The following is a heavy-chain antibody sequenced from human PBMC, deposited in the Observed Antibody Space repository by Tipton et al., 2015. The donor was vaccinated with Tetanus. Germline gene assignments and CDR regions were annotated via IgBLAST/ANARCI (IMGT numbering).Heavy chain of an antibody. CDR2: VYYSGRT. V-gene: IGHV4-61*08. D-gene: IGHD2/OR15-2a*01. Sequence: LRLSCTVSGGSSRRGDYSRNCFRHPPGQGLARLAYVYYSGRTNSNYSLKSRITISQDTSKNQFSLRLTSVTAADTAVYYCGRANSEFPKKGPVDSWRPGGLVSVSS. J-gene: IGHJ4*02. CDR3: GRANSEFPKKGPVDS. CDR1: GGSSRRGDYS.